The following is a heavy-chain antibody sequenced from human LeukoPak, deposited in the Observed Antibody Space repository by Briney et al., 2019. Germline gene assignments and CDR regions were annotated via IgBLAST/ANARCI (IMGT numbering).Heavy chain of an antibody. CDR2: ISYDGKKK. Sequence: PGRSLRLSCAASGFTFSHFAMHWVRQAPGKGLEWVAVISYDGKKKYYANSVKGRFTLSRDDSANTLFLQMNSLKADDTAVYYCVRGSKIRGVIPEGEFDYWGQGTLVTVSS. CDR1: GFTFSHFA. CDR3: VRGSKIRGVIPEGEFDY. J-gene: IGHJ4*02. V-gene: IGHV3-30*03. D-gene: IGHD3-10*01.